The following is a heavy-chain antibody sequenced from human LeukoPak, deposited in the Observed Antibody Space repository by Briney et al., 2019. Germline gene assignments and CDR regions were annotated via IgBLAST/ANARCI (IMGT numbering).Heavy chain of an antibody. J-gene: IGHJ5*02. D-gene: IGHD6-13*01. Sequence: SETLSLTCTVSGGSISSGGYYWSWIRHHPGKGLEWIGYIYYSGSTYYNPSLKSRVTISVDTSKNQFSLKLSSVTAADTAVYYCARDGPGSSSWYWFDPWGQGTLVTVSS. V-gene: IGHV4-31*03. CDR2: IYYSGST. CDR1: GGSISSGGYY. CDR3: ARDGPGSSSWYWFDP.